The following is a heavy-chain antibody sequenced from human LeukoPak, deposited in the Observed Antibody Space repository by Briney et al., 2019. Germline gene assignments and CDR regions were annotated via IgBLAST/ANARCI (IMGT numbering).Heavy chain of an antibody. D-gene: IGHD5-18*01. Sequence: GGSLRLSCAASGFTFSNAWMSWVRQAPGKGLEWVGRIKSKTDGGTTDYAAPVKGRFIISRDDSKNTLYLQMNSLTTEDTAVYFCAHRDTTMVRVDYWGQGTLVTVSS. CDR3: AHRDTTMVRVDY. CDR2: IKSKTDGGTT. CDR1: GFTFSNAW. V-gene: IGHV3-15*01. J-gene: IGHJ4*02.